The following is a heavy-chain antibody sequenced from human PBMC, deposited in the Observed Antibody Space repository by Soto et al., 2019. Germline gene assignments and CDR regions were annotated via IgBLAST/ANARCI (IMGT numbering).Heavy chain of an antibody. J-gene: IGHJ4*02. Sequence: SLRLSCAASGFTFDNYAMHWVRQAPGKGLEWVSGISWNSGNIGYADSVKGRFTIARDNAKTSLYLEMNSLRAEDTALYYCAKSLKIFGLATTRSGPLDSWGQGALV. D-gene: IGHD3-3*01. CDR3: AKSLKIFGLATTRSGPLDS. CDR2: ISWNSGNI. CDR1: GFTFDNYA. V-gene: IGHV3-9*01.